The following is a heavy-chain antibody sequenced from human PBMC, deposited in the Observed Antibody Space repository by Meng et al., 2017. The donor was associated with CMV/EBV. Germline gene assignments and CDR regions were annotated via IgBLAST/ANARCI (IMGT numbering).Heavy chain of an antibody. J-gene: IGHJ6*02. Sequence: ASVKVSCKASGYTFTGYYMHWVRQAPGQGLEWMRWINPNSGGTNYAQKFQGRVTMTRDTSISTAYMELSRLRSDDTAVYYCARTRRYCSSTSCPGAYGMDVWGQGTTVTVSS. D-gene: IGHD2-2*01. CDR2: INPNSGGT. CDR1: GYTFTGYY. V-gene: IGHV1-2*02. CDR3: ARTRRYCSSTSCPGAYGMDV.